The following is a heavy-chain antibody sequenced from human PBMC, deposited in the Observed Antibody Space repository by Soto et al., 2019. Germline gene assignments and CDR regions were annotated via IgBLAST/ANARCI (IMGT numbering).Heavy chain of an antibody. CDR2: IDGDDDK. D-gene: IGHD1-26*01. CDR1: GFSLSTSVLC. CDR3: ALSGTAWDNFDY. J-gene: IGHJ4*02. V-gene: IGHV2-70*01. Sequence: SGPTLVNPTQTLTLTCTFSGFSLSTSVLCVTWIRQPPGKALEWLALIDGDDDKYYSTSLKTRLTISKDTSKNQVVLTMNNMDTVDKTTYYCALSGTAWDNFDYWGQGTLVTVSS.